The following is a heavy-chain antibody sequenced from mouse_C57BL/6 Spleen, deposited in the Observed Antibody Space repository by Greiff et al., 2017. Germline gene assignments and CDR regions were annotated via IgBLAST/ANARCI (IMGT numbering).Heavy chain of an antibody. V-gene: IGHV1-15*01. D-gene: IGHD4-1*02. CDR2: IDPETGGT. CDR1: GYTFTDYE. CDR3: TRTTPTGYYAMDY. J-gene: IGHJ4*01. Sequence: VKLQESGAELVRPGASVTLSCKASGYTFTDYEMHWVKQTPVHGLEWIGAIDPETGGTAYNQKFKGKAILTADKSSSTAYMELLSLTSEDSAVYYCTRTTPTGYYAMDYWGQGTSVTVSS.